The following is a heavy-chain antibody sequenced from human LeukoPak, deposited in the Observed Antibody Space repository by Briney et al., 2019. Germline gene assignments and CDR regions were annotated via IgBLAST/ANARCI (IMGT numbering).Heavy chain of an antibody. Sequence: PGGSLRLSCAASGFTFSSYGMHWVRQAPGKGLEWVAVISYDGSNKYYADSVKGRFTISRDNSKNTLYLQMNSLRAEDTAVYYCARETIAARTFDYWGQGTLVTVSS. D-gene: IGHD6-6*01. V-gene: IGHV3-30*03. J-gene: IGHJ4*02. CDR1: GFTFSSYG. CDR3: ARETIAARTFDY. CDR2: ISYDGSNK.